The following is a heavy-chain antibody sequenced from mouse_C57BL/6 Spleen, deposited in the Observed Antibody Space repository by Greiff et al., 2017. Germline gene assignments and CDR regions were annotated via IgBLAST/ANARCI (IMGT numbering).Heavy chain of an antibody. CDR2: IWSDGST. J-gene: IGHJ4*01. D-gene: IGHD1-1*01. V-gene: IGHV2-6-1*01. CDR3: ARHEDYGSSYDAMDY. CDR1: GFSLTSYG. Sequence: VKLLESGPGLVAPSQSLSITCTVSGFSLTSYGVHWVRQPPGQGLEWLVVIWSDGSTTYNSALKSRLSISKDNSKSQVFLKMNSLQTDDTAMYYCARHEDYGSSYDAMDYWGQGTSVTVSS.